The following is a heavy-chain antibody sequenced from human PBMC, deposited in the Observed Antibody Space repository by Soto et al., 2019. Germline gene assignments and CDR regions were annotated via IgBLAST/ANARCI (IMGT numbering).Heavy chain of an antibody. CDR2: IYSGGST. V-gene: IGHV3-53*04. CDR3: AREYYDSSGPKYFDY. D-gene: IGHD3-22*01. J-gene: IGHJ4*02. CDR1: GFTVSSNY. Sequence: GGSLRLSCAASGFTVSSNYMSWVRQAPGKGLEWVSVIYSGGSTYYADSVKGRFTISRHNSKNTLYLQMNSLRAEDTAVYYCAREYYDSSGPKYFDYWGQGTLVTVSS.